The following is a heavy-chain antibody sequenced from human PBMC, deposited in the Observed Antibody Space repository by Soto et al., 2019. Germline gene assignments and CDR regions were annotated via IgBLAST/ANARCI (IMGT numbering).Heavy chain of an antibody. CDR3: AAMSGRLDGDEGFDN. V-gene: IGHV4-30-4*01. CDR2: VHYSGST. J-gene: IGHJ4*02. D-gene: IGHD4-17*01. Sequence: QVQLQESGPGLVKPSQTLSLTCIVSGGSLSNADYYWSWIRQPPGKGLEWIGYVHYSGSTYSIPSLQRRVTMSMDMSKNQFSMRLSSVTASDTAFYYCAAMSGRLDGDEGFDNWIQGTLVAAPS. CDR1: GGSLSNADYY.